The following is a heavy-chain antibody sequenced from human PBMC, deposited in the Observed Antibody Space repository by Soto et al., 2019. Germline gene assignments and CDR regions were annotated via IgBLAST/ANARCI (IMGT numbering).Heavy chain of an antibody. V-gene: IGHV1-46*01. CDR2: INPSGGST. CDR1: GYTFTSYY. D-gene: IGHD3-3*01. CDR3: ARAKYDFWSGYSPYYYYGMDV. Sequence: GASVKVSCNASGYTFTSYYMHWVRQAPGQGLEWMGIINPSGGSTSYAQKFQGRVTMTRDTSTSTVYMELSSLRSEDTAVYYCARAKYDFWSGYSPYYYYGMDVWGQGTTVTVSS. J-gene: IGHJ6*02.